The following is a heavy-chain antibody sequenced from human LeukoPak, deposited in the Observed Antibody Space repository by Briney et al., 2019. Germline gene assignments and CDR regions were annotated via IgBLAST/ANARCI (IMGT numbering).Heavy chain of an antibody. V-gene: IGHV4-59*01. CDR1: GGSISSYY. J-gene: IGHJ4*02. CDR3: ARADCSSTSCPFDY. Sequence: PSETLSLTCTVSGGSISSYYWSWMRQPPGKGLEWGGYIYYSGSTNYNPSLKSRVTISVDTSKNQFSLKLSSVTAADTAVYYCARADCSSTSCPFDYWGQGTLVTVSS. D-gene: IGHD2-2*01. CDR2: IYYSGST.